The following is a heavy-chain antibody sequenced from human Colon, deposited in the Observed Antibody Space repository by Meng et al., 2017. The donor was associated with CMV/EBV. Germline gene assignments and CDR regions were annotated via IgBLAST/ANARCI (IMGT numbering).Heavy chain of an antibody. CDR2: ISTVGNSA. V-gene: IGHV3-74*01. CDR1: GFTFSSYW. CDR3: AAGFNRADY. Sequence: GESLKISCAASGFTFSSYWMHWVRQAPGKGLLWVSRISTVGNSATYADSVKGRFTISRDNAKNTLYLQMSNLRAEDTAVYYCAAGFNRADYWGQGTLVTVSS. J-gene: IGHJ4*02. D-gene: IGHD1-14*01.